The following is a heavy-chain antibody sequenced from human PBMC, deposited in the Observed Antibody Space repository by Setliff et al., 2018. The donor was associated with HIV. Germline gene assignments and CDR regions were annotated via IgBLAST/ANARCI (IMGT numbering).Heavy chain of an antibody. CDR3: VRQDILTSYYMFDY. V-gene: IGHV1-8*01. J-gene: IGHJ4*02. CDR2: MNPKSGNT. D-gene: IGHD3-9*01. CDR1: GYTFISYG. Sequence: GASVKVSCKASGYTFISYGVSWVRQAPGQGLEWMGWMNPKSGNTGYARKFQGRVTMTMDASITTVYMELSRLTSDDTAVYYCVRQDILTSYYMFDYWGQGTLVTVSS.